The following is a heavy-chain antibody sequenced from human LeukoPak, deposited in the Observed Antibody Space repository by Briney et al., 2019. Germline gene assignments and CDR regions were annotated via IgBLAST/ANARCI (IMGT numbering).Heavy chain of an antibody. Sequence: GGSLRLSCEASGFTFSSYWMSWVRQAPGKGLEWVANIKTDGSEKYYVDSVKGRFTISRDNSKNTLYLQMNSLRAEDTAVYYCARLHYYDSSGYYPGTDNWFDPWGQGTLVTVSS. CDR1: GFTFSSYW. CDR3: ARLHYYDSSGYYPGTDNWFDP. V-gene: IGHV3-7*01. CDR2: IKTDGSEK. J-gene: IGHJ5*02. D-gene: IGHD3-22*01.